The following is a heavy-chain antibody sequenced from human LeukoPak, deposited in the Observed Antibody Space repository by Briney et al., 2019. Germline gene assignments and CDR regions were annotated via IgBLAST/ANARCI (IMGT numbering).Heavy chain of an antibody. Sequence: ASVKVSCKASGYTFTGYYMHWVRQSPGQGLEWMGWINPNSGGTNYAQKFQGRVTMTRDTSISTAYMELSRLRSDDTAVYYCARRMAARPDVGDYWGQGTLVTVSS. V-gene: IGHV1-2*02. CDR2: INPNSGGT. D-gene: IGHD6-6*01. J-gene: IGHJ4*02. CDR1: GYTFTGYY. CDR3: ARRMAARPDVGDY.